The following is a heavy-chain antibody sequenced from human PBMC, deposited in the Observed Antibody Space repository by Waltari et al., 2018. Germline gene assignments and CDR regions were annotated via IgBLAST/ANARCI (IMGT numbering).Heavy chain of an antibody. CDR1: GGSISSTTYY. J-gene: IGHJ4*02. D-gene: IGHD2-21*02. V-gene: IGHV4-39*07. CDR3: ARRVVTTGGVDY. Sequence: QLQLRESGPRLVRPSETLSLTCTVSGGSISSTTYYWAWIRQTPGKGLEWIGYIHYSGNTYYNPSLRSRVTISVDTSKNQFSLNLRSVTAADTAVYYCARRVVTTGGVDYWGQGTLVTFSS. CDR2: IHYSGNT.